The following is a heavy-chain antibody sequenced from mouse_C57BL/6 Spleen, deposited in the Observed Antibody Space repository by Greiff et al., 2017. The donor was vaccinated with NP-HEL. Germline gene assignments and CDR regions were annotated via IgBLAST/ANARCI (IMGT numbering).Heavy chain of an antibody. CDR1: GYAFSSSW. CDR3: APLTTVVATDWYFEV. V-gene: IGHV1-82*01. D-gene: IGHD1-1*01. CDR2: IYPGDGDT. Sequence: QVQLQQSGPELVKPGASVKISCKASGYAFSSSWMNWVKQRPGKGLEWIGRIYPGDGDTNYNGKFKGKATLTADKSSSTAYMQLSSLTSEDSAVYSCAPLTTVVATDWYFEVRGTGTTVTVSS. J-gene: IGHJ1*03.